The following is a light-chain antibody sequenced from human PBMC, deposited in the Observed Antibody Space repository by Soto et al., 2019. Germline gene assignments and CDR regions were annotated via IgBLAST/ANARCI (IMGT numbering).Light chain of an antibody. V-gene: IGLV2-11*01. CDR3: CSHAGSSTI. CDR1: SSDIGAYNY. Sequence: QSVLTQPASVSGSPGQSITISCTGTSSDIGAYNYVTWFQQHPGKAPKVIIYDVTNRPSGVPDRFSGSKSGNTASLTISGLQAQDEADYHCCSHAGSSTIFGGGT. J-gene: IGLJ2*01. CDR2: DVT.